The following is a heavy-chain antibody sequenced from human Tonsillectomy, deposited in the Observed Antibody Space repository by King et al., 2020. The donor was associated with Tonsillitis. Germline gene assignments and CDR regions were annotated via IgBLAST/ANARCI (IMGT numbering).Heavy chain of an antibody. CDR2: ISWNSGSI. CDR1: GFTFDDYA. CDR3: AKDGSSSGNYFDY. J-gene: IGHJ4*02. D-gene: IGHD6-13*01. Sequence: VQLVESGGGLVQPGRSLRLSCAASGFTFDDYAMQWVRQAPGEGLEWVSGISWNSGSIGYADSVKGRFTISRDNAKNSLYLQMNSLRAEDTALYYCAKDGSSSGNYFDYWGQGTLVTVSS. V-gene: IGHV3-9*01.